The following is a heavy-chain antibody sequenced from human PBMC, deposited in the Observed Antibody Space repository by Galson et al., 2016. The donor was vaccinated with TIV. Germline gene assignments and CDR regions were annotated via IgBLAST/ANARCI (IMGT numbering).Heavy chain of an antibody. Sequence: SLRLSCAASGFDFSGYYMSWVRQAPGKGLEWISYIGSSGSPIVYADSVKGRFTISRDNAKNSVYLQMNSLRVEDTAVYYCARERILLSAAVPRTNWFDPWGLGTLVTVSS. CDR1: GFDFSGYY. D-gene: IGHD2-2*01. V-gene: IGHV3-11*01. J-gene: IGHJ5*02. CDR3: ARERILLSAAVPRTNWFDP. CDR2: IGSSGSPI.